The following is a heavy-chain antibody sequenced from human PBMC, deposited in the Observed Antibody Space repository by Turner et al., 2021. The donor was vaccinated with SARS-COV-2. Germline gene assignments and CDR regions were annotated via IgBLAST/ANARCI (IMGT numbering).Heavy chain of an antibody. D-gene: IGHD2-15*01. J-gene: IGHJ4*02. Sequence: EVQLVESGGGLIQPGGSLRLSCAASGFTVSSNYMSWVRQAPGKGREWVSVIYSGGSTFYADSVKGRFTISRDNSKNTLYLQMNSLRAEDTAVYYCARDLGGLRFDYWGQGTLVTVSS. V-gene: IGHV3-53*01. CDR3: ARDLGGLRFDY. CDR1: GFTVSSNY. CDR2: IYSGGST.